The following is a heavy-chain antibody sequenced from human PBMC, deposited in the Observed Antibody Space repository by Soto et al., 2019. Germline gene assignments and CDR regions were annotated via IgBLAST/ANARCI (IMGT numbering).Heavy chain of an antibody. Sequence: GGSLRLSCAASGFTFSSYWMSWVRQAPGKGLEWVANIKQDGSEKYYLDSVKGRFTISRDNAKNSLYLQMNSLRAEDTAVYYCARDPGYCSGGSCYSQWGQGTLVTVSS. J-gene: IGHJ4*02. CDR1: GFTFSSYW. D-gene: IGHD2-15*01. V-gene: IGHV3-7*05. CDR2: IKQDGSEK. CDR3: ARDPGYCSGGSCYSQ.